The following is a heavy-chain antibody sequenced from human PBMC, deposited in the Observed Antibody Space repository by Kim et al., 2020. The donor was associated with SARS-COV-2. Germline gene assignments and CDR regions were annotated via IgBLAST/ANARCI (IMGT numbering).Heavy chain of an antibody. J-gene: IGHJ5*02. D-gene: IGHD5-12*01. CDR2: DT. CDR3: ARRTSLGYSDS. V-gene: IGHV5-10-1*01. Sequence: DTNYHPSFQGHVIISADESLSTAYLQWSSLKTSDTAIYFCARRTSLGYSDSWGQGTLVTVSS.